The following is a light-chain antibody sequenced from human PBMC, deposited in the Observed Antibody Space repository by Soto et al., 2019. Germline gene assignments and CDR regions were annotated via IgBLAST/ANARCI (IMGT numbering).Light chain of an antibody. CDR2: DVS. J-gene: IGLJ2*01. CDR3: SSYTSSSTLV. Sequence: QLVLTQPASVSGSPGQSITISCTGTSSDVGGYNYVSWYQQHPGKAPKLMIYDVSNRPSGVSNRFSGSKSGNTASLTISGLQAEDEADYYCSSYTSSSTLVFGGGTKPTVL. V-gene: IGLV2-14*01. CDR1: SSDVGGYNY.